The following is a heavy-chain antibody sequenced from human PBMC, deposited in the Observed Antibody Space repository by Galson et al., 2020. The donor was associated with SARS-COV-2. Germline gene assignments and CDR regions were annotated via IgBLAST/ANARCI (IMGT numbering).Heavy chain of an antibody. CDR1: GYSLSSSNW. J-gene: IGHJ4*02. V-gene: IGHV4-28*01. D-gene: IGHD2-15*01. CDR3: ARTSDWGSAATYFDY. CDR2: IYYSGST. Sequence: SETLSLTCAVSGYSLSSSNWWGWIRPPPGKGLEWTGYIYYSGSTYYNPSLKSRVTMSVDTSKNQFSLKLSSVTAVDPAVYYCARTSDWGSAATYFDYWGQGTLVTVSS.